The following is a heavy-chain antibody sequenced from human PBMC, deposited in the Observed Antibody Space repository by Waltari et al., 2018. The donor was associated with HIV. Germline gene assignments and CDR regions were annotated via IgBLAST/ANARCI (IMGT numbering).Heavy chain of an antibody. Sequence: QVQLVQSGAEVRKPGSSVKVSCKPSGGTLGNSAISWLRQALPYGLEWMGGIIPIYGTSNYAQNVQGRVTITADESTSTAYMELNSLRSEDTAVYFCARGTYRDHYAFWSGLRASFDALHTWGQGTKVIVSP. CDR3: ARGTYRDHYAFWSGLRASFDALHT. V-gene: IGHV1-69*12. CDR2: IIPIYGTS. CDR1: GGTLGNSA. J-gene: IGHJ3*02. D-gene: IGHD3-3*01.